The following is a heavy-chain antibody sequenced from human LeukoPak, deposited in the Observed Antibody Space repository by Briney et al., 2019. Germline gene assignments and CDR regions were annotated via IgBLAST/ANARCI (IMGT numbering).Heavy chain of an antibody. CDR1: GGSISSSSYY. Sequence: SETLSLTCTVSGGSISSSSYYWGWIRQPPGKGLEWIGSIYYSGSTYYNPSLKSRVTISVDTSKNQFSLKLSSVTAADTAVYYCARRKASERNYYYYYMDVWGKGTTVTVYS. D-gene: IGHD5-24*01. J-gene: IGHJ6*03. V-gene: IGHV4-39*01. CDR2: IYYSGST. CDR3: ARRKASERNYYYYYMDV.